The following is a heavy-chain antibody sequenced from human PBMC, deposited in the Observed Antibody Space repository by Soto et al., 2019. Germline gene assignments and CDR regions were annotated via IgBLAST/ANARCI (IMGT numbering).Heavy chain of an antibody. D-gene: IGHD6-13*01. CDR1: GFTFSSYG. J-gene: IGHJ4*02. CDR3: AKDQHHFDY. Sequence: GGSLRLSCAASGFTFSSYGMHWVRQAPGKGLEWVAVISYDGSNKYYADSVKGRFTISRDNSKNTLYLQMNSLRAEDTAVYYCAKDQHHFDYWGQGTLVTAPQ. V-gene: IGHV3-30*18. CDR2: ISYDGSNK.